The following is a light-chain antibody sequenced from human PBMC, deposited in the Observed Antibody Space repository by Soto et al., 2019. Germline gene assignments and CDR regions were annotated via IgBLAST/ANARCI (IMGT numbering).Light chain of an antibody. Sequence: SYELTQPPSVSVAPGKTARITWGGNNFGSKSVNGNQQKPGKAPVLVIYYDSDRPSGIPERFSGSNSGNTATLTISRVEAGDEADYYCQVWDSSSDHPVFGGGTKLTVL. J-gene: IGLJ3*02. CDR1: NFGSKS. V-gene: IGLV3-21*04. CDR3: QVWDSSSDHPV. CDR2: YDS.